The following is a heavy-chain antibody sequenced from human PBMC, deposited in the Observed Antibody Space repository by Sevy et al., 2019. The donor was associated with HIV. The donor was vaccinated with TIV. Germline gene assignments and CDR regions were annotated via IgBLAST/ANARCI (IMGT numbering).Heavy chain of an antibody. CDR2: IYSGGNT. Sequence: GGSLRLSCAASGLTVGSTYMSWVRQAPGKGLEWVSIIYSGGNTYYADSVKGRFIISRDDSRNTLYLQMNSLRGEDTAVYFCAREATRYCSGGDCSRRNYYFYMDIWGKGTTVTVSS. D-gene: IGHD2-15*01. J-gene: IGHJ6*03. CDR1: GLTVGSTY. V-gene: IGHV3-66*02. CDR3: AREATRYCSGGDCSRRNYYFYMDI.